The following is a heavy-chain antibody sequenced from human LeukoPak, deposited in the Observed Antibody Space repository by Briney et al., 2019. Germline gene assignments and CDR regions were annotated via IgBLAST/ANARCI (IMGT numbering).Heavy chain of an antibody. J-gene: IGHJ4*02. D-gene: IGHD6-13*01. V-gene: IGHV3-23*01. CDR1: GFIFSCYA. CDR3: MASRAASPLPDY. CDR2: ISGSGGST. Sequence: GGPLRLSCGASGFIFSCYAVRGLRQPPGGGVEWGTAISGSGGSTYDADSVKGRFTITRDNSKNTLYLQMNSLRAEDTAVYYCMASRAASPLPDYWGKGTLVTASS.